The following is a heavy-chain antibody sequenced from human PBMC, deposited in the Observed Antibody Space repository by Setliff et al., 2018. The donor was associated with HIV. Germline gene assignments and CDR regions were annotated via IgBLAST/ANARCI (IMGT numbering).Heavy chain of an antibody. Sequence: SSETLSLTCAVSGYTISSGHYWGWIRQPPGKGLEWIGSIYHSGTTYDNPSLKSRVTISVDTSKNQFSLKLSSVTAADTAVYYCARDGAYEEYYYMDVWGKGTTVTVSS. V-gene: IGHV4-38-2*02. CDR3: ARDGAYEEYYYMDV. CDR1: GYTISSGHY. D-gene: IGHD5-12*01. CDR2: IYHSGTT. J-gene: IGHJ6*03.